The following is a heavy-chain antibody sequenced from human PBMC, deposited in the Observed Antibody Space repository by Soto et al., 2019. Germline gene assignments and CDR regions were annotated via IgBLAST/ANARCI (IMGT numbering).Heavy chain of an antibody. CDR3: ASTISGSYESTGLDY. J-gene: IGHJ4*02. D-gene: IGHD1-26*01. CDR1: GGSISRGGYY. V-gene: IGHV4-31*03. CDR2: TYNSVST. Sequence: PSETLSLTCTVSGGSISRGGYYWSWIRQNPGKGLEWIGYTYNSVSTYYNPSLKSRVTISVDTSKNQFSLKLSSVTAADTAVYYCASTISGSYESTGLDYWGQGTLVTVSS.